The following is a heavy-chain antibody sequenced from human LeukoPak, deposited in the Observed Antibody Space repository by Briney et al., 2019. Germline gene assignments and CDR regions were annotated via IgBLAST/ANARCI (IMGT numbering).Heavy chain of an antibody. CDR2: IYYSGST. CDR1: GGSISSGGYY. Sequence: PSETLSLTCTVSGGSISSGGYYWSWIRQHPGKGLEWIGYIYYSGSTYYNPSLKSRVTISVDTSKNQFSLKLSSVTAADTAVYCCARDFGLRFGASSAFDIWGQGTMVTVSS. CDR3: ARDFGLRFGASSAFDI. D-gene: IGHD3-16*01. J-gene: IGHJ3*02. V-gene: IGHV4-31*03.